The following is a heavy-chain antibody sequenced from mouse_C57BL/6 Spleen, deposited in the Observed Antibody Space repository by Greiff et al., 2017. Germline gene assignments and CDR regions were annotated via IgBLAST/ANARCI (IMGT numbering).Heavy chain of an antibody. V-gene: IGHV1-50*01. CDR2: IDPSDSYT. CDR1: GYTFTSYW. CDR3: ARITTVVSGDY. D-gene: IGHD1-1*01. Sequence: VQLQQPGAELVKPGASVKLSCKASGYTFTSYWMQWVKQRPGQGLEWIGEIDPSDSYTNYNQKFKGKATLTVDTSSSTAYMQLSSRTSEDSAVYYCARITTVVSGDYWGQGTTLTVSS. J-gene: IGHJ2*01.